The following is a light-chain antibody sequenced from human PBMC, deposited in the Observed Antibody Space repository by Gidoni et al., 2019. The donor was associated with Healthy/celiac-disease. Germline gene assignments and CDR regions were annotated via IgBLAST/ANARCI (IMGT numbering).Light chain of an antibody. Sequence: EIVLTQSPGTLSLSPGERATLSCRASQSVSSSYLAWYQQTPGQAPRLLIYGASSRATGIPDRFSGSGSGTDFTLTISRLEPEDFAVYYCQQYGRSWTFGQGTKVEIK. V-gene: IGKV3-20*01. CDR1: QSVSSSY. CDR3: QQYGRSWT. J-gene: IGKJ1*01. CDR2: GAS.